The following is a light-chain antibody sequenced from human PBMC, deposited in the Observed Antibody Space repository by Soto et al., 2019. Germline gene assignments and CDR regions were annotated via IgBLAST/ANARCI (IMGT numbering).Light chain of an antibody. Sequence: QSALTQPASVSGSPGQSITISCTGTSSDVGGYNYVSWYQQHPGKAPKLMIYDVSNRPSGVSNRFSGSKSGNTASLTISGLQAEDEADYYCSSYTSSSTTLRVFGGGTKRTVL. CDR3: SSYTSSSTTLRV. CDR1: SSDVGGYNY. J-gene: IGLJ2*01. CDR2: DVS. V-gene: IGLV2-14*01.